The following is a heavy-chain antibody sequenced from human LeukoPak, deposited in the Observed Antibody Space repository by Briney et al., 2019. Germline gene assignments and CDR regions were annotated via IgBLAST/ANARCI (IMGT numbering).Heavy chain of an antibody. CDR2: IYYSGST. J-gene: IGHJ4*02. CDR1: GGSISSYY. V-gene: IGHV4-59*01. CDR3: ARGTSYDYIWGSYRYHYFDY. D-gene: IGHD3-16*02. Sequence: SETLSLTCTVSGGSISSYYWSWIRQPPGKGPEWIGYIYYSGSTNYNPSLKSRVTISVDTSKNQFSLKLSSVTAADTAVYYCARGTSYDYIWGSYRYHYFDYWGQGTLVTVSS.